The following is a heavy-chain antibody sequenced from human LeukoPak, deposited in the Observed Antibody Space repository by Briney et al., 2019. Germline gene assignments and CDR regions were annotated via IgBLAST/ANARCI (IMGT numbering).Heavy chain of an antibody. J-gene: IGHJ4*02. D-gene: IGHD3-22*01. Sequence: GASVKVSCKASGYTFTSYDINWVRRATGQGLEWMGWMNPNSGNTGYAQKFQGRVTMTRNTSISTAYMELSSLRSEDTAVYYCARVRGDSSGYLGFDYWGQGTLVTVSS. V-gene: IGHV1-8*01. CDR2: MNPNSGNT. CDR3: ARVRGDSSGYLGFDY. CDR1: GYTFTSYD.